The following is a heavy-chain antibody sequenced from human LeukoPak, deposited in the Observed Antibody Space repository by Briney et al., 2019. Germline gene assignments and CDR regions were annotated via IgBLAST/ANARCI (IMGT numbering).Heavy chain of an antibody. CDR3: AKARGGYGQPLDY. Sequence: GGSLRLSCAASGFTFSTYAMSWVRQAPGKGLEWVSVISGSGDTAYYVDSVKGRFAISRDNSKNTLSLQMNSLRAEDTAVYYCAKARGGYGQPLDYWGQGTLVTVSS. CDR2: ISGSGDTA. J-gene: IGHJ4*02. D-gene: IGHD5-12*01. CDR1: GFTFSTYA. V-gene: IGHV3-23*01.